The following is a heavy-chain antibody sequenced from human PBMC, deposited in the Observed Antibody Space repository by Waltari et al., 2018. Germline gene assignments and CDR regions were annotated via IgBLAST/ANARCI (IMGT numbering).Heavy chain of an antibody. CDR3: ARHGYYGSGSFHI. Sequence: QAPLQESGPGRVKPSETLSLTCIVSDGSILSSSYYWAWIRQPPGKGLEWLGSIFYDGSTYYNPSLKSRVTISIDTSKSHFSLKLISVTAADTAVYYCARHGYYGSGSFHIWGQGTVLTVSS. CDR2: IFYDGST. V-gene: IGHV4-39*01. D-gene: IGHD3-10*01. CDR1: DGSILSSSYY. J-gene: IGHJ3*02.